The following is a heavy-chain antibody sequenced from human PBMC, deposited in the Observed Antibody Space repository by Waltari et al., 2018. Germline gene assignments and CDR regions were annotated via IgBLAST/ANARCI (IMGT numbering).Heavy chain of an antibody. CDR2: FIPVSGAG. CDR1: GGAFTKPG. CDR3: AKVSWASVEPAWGYIQL. Sequence: QVQLCQSGAEVKKPGSSVRVPCEASGGAFTKPGITGVRMAPGQGLEWLGGFIPVSGAGSSAQRFQNRVAISADESTTTSYLDLSNLRVDDTAIYYCAKVSWASVEPAWGYIQLWGQGTLVTVSS. V-gene: IGHV1-69*01. D-gene: IGHD2-2*01. J-gene: IGHJ1*01.